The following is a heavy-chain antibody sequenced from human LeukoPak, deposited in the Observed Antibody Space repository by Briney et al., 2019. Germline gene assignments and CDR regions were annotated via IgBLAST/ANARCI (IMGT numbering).Heavy chain of an antibody. CDR1: GGSISSGSYY. CDR3: GAQTVGPEH. V-gene: IGHV4-61*01. Sequence: PSETLSLTCNVSGGSISSGSYYWSWIRQPPGKGLEWIGYIYYSGSTNYNPSLKSRVTISVDTSKNQFSLKLSLGEPPSPLETRRGAQTVGPEHW. D-gene: IGHD1-14*01. CDR2: IYYSGST. J-gene: IGHJ1*01.